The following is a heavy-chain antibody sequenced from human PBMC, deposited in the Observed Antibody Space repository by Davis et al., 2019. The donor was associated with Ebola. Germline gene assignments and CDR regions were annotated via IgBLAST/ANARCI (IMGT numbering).Heavy chain of an antibody. CDR3: AARSCTRSRCQAFEY. D-gene: IGHD3-16*02. V-gene: IGHV3-9*01. J-gene: IGHJ4*02. CDR2: ISWNSETK. Sequence: SLKISCAASGFTFDEYAMHWVRQAPGKGLEWVSGISWNSETKVYADSVKGRFTISRDNAKKSLYLQLNSLRVEDTAFYYCAARSCTRSRCQAFEYGGQGTLVTVSS. CDR1: GFTFDEYA.